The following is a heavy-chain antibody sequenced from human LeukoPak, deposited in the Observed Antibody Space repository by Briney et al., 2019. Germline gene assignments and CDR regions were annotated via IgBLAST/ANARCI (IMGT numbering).Heavy chain of an antibody. Sequence: SETLSLTCTVSGGSISNYYWSWIRQPPGKGLEWIGYIYSSGHTNYNPSLKSRVTISVDTSKDQFSLKVTSVTAADTAVYYCARFGYSYGSVFDYWGQGTLVTVSS. CDR3: ARFGYSYGSVFDY. CDR1: GGSISNYY. D-gene: IGHD5-18*01. J-gene: IGHJ4*02. V-gene: IGHV4-59*08. CDR2: IYSSGHT.